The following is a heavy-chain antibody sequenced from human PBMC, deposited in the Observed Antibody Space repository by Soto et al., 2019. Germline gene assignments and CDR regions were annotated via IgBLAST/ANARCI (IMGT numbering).Heavy chain of an antibody. D-gene: IGHD3-16*02. CDR1: GGSVSSGSYY. J-gene: IGHJ4*02. CDR3: ARDLNDYVWGSYRRSSFGFDY. Sequence: SETLSLTCTVSGGSVSSGSYYWSWIRQPPGKGLEWIGYIYYSGSTNYNPSLKSRVTISVDTSKNQFSLKLSSVTAADTAVYYCARDLNDYVWGSYRRSSFGFDYWAQGNLVTVS. V-gene: IGHV4-61*01. CDR2: IYYSGST.